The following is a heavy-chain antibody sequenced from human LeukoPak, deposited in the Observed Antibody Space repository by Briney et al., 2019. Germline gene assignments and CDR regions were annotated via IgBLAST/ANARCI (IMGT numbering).Heavy chain of an antibody. Sequence: SETLSLTCTVSGYSISSGYYWGWIRQPPGKGLEWIGNIFHSGSSYYNPSLESRVTMSTATSKNQFSLRLISVTAADTAVYYCARARTNLGDYDYWGQGTLVTVFS. CDR1: GYSISSGYY. CDR3: ARARTNLGDYDY. D-gene: IGHD4-17*01. CDR2: IFHSGSS. J-gene: IGHJ4*02. V-gene: IGHV4-38-2*02.